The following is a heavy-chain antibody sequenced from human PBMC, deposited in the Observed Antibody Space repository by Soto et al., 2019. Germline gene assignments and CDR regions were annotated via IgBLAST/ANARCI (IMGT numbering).Heavy chain of an antibody. CDR1: GFTFINAW. D-gene: IGHD2-15*01. V-gene: IGHV3-15*07. CDR3: TTGSVEGV. Sequence: EVQLVESGGGLVKPGGSLTLSCAASGFTFINAWMNWVRQAPRKGLEWVGRIKTKTHGETTDYAAPVKGRFTISRDDSKYTLYLQMSSLKADDTAVYYCTTGSVEGVWGQGTTVTVSS. J-gene: IGHJ6*02. CDR2: IKTKTHGETT.